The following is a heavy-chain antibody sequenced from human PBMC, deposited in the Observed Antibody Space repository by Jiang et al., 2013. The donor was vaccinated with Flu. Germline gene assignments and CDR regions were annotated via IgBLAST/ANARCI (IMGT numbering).Heavy chain of an antibody. D-gene: IGHD5-18*01. V-gene: IGHV3-66*02. CDR3: ARTGGYSYGYFDY. CDR1: GFTVSSNY. J-gene: IGHJ4*02. CDR2: IYSGGST. Sequence: QLVESGGGLVQPGGSLRLSCAASGFTVSSNYMSWVRQAPGKGLEWVSVIYSGGSTYYADSVKGRFTISRDNSKNTLYLQMNSLRAEDTAVYYCARTGGYSYGYFDYWGQGTLVTVSS.